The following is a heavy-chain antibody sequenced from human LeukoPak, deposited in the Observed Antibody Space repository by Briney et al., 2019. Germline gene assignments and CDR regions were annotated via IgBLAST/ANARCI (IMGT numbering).Heavy chain of an antibody. D-gene: IGHD2-15*01. CDR1: GGSISSGGYS. J-gene: IGHJ3*02. Sequence: PSQTLSLTCAVSGGSISSGGYSWSWIRQPPGKGLEWIGYIYHSGSTNYNPSLKSRVTTSVDTSKNQFSLKLTSVTAADTAVYYCARGVLRKTAFDIWGQGTMVTVSS. CDR3: ARGVLRKTAFDI. V-gene: IGHV4-30-2*01. CDR2: IYHSGST.